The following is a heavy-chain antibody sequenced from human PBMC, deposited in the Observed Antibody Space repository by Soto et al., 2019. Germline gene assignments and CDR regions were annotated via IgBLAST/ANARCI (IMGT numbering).Heavy chain of an antibody. J-gene: IGHJ4*02. CDR2: IVPVLGTT. V-gene: IGHV1-69*04. CDR1: GGTFNTYA. D-gene: IGHD3-16*01. CDR3: TMDGGEIFAHLKDYFDY. Sequence: QVQLVQSGAEVKKPGSSVKVSCKTSGGTFNTYALSWVRQAPEHGLEWMGRIVPVLGTTAYVQKFQGRVTFSGDKSTSTAYMELISRKSYVTAVYYCTMDGGEIFAHLKDYFDYGGQGTVVAVSS.